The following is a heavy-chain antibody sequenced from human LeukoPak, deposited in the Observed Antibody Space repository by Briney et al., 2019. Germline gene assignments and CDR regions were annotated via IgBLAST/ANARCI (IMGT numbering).Heavy chain of an antibody. V-gene: IGHV3-30*18. D-gene: IGHD5-18*01. Sequence: QAGGSLRLSCAASGFTFSSYGMHWVRQAPGKGLEWVAVISYDGSNKYYADSVKGRFTISRDNSKNTLYLQMNSLRAEDTAVYYCAKSPPPIQLWGCPDYWGQGTLVTVSS. CDR2: ISYDGSNK. CDR3: AKSPPPIQLWGCPDY. J-gene: IGHJ4*02. CDR1: GFTFSSYG.